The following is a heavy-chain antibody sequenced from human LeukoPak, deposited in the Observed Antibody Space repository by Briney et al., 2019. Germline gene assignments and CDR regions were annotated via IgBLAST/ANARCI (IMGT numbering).Heavy chain of an antibody. CDR3: ARPYCSGGSCYPYMGY. Sequence: ASVKVSCKASGYTFTSYGISWVRQAPGQGLEWMGWISAYNGNTNYAQKLQGRVTMTTDTSTSTAYMELSSLRSEDTAVYYCARPYCSGGSCYPYMGYWGQGTLVTVSS. J-gene: IGHJ4*02. CDR1: GYTFTSYG. D-gene: IGHD2-15*01. CDR2: ISAYNGNT. V-gene: IGHV1-18*01.